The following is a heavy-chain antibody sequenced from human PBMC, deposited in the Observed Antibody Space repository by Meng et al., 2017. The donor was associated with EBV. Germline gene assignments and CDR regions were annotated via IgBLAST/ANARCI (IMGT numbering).Heavy chain of an antibody. Sequence: QVQVVQSGAGVKEPVASVEVSCTASGYTFTSYGIRRVRQAAGQGLEWMGWISAYNGNTNYAQKLQGRVTMTTDTSTSTADMELRSLRSDDTAVYYCARGLDYFDYWGQGTLVTVSS. V-gene: IGHV1-18*01. CDR1: GYTFTSYG. CDR3: ARGLDYFDY. CDR2: ISAYNGNT. J-gene: IGHJ4*02.